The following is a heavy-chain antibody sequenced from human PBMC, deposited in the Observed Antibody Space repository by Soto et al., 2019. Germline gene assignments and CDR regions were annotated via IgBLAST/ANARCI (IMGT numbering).Heavy chain of an antibody. J-gene: IGHJ3*02. CDR2: IYYSGST. Sequence: PSETLSLTCTVSGGSISSSSYYWGWIRQPPGKGLEWIGSIYYSGSTYYNPSPKSRVTISVDTSKNQLSLKLSSVTAADTAVYYCARHGGHSWYRIAVAGPDAFDIWGQGTMVTVSS. D-gene: IGHD6-19*01. V-gene: IGHV4-39*01. CDR3: ARHGGHSWYRIAVAGPDAFDI. CDR1: GGSISSSSYY.